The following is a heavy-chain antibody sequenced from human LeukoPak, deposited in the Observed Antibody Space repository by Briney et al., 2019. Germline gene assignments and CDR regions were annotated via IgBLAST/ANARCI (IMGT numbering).Heavy chain of an antibody. Sequence: GESLKISCKGSGYSFTSYWIGWVRQMPGKGLEWKGLIYPGDSDTRYSPSFQGQVTISADKSISTAYLQWSSLKASDTAMYYCARSKGVGYQLRWFDPWGQGTLVTVSS. CDR2: IYPGDSDT. V-gene: IGHV5-51*01. CDR1: GYSFTSYW. D-gene: IGHD2-2*01. CDR3: ARSKGVGYQLRWFDP. J-gene: IGHJ5*02.